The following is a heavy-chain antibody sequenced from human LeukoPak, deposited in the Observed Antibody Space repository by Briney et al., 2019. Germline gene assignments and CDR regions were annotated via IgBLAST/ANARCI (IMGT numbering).Heavy chain of an antibody. CDR3: ARESPAAGDSNWFDP. J-gene: IGHJ5*02. D-gene: IGHD6-13*01. V-gene: IGHV3-30-3*01. Sequence: GGSLRLSCAASGFTFSSYAMHWVRQAPGKGLEWVAVISYDGSNKYYADSVKGRFTISRDNSKNTLYLQMNSLRAEDTAVYYCARESPAAGDSNWFDPWGQGTLVTVSS. CDR2: ISYDGSNK. CDR1: GFTFSSYA.